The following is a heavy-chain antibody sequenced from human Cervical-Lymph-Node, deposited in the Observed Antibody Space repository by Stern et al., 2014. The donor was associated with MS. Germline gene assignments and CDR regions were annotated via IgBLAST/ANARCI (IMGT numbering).Heavy chain of an antibody. D-gene: IGHD1-1*01. Sequence: VQLVQSGAEVKKPGASVKVSCKASGYTFTSYAMHWVRQAPGQRLEWMGLINAGNGNTKYYQKFQGRVTITRDTAASTAYMEMSSLRSEDTAVYYCARGGDGWNDVWRDYWGQGTLVTVSS. CDR1: GYTFTSYA. CDR3: ARGGDGWNDVWRDY. V-gene: IGHV1-3*01. J-gene: IGHJ4*02. CDR2: INAGNGNT.